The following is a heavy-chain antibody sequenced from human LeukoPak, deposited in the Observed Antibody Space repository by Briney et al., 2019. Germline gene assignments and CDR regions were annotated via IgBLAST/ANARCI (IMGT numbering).Heavy chain of an antibody. J-gene: IGHJ4*02. CDR1: GFTFSSYW. CDR2: IKHDGSEK. Sequence: GSLRLSCAASGFTFSSYWMSWVRQAPGKGLEWVANIKHDGSEKYYVDPVKGRFTISRDNAKNSLYLQMNSLRAEDTALYYCARDWSGDYVFDYWGQGTLVTVSS. CDR3: ARDWSGDYVFDY. V-gene: IGHV3-7*01. D-gene: IGHD4-17*01.